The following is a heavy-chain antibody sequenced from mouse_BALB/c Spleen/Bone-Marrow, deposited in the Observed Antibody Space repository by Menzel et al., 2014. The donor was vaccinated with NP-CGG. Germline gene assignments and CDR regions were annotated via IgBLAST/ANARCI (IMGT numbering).Heavy chain of an antibody. Sequence: EVKPQESGGGLVQPGGSRKLSCAASGFTFSNFGMHWVRQAPEKGLEWVAYISSGSSTIYYADTVKGRFTISRDNPKNTLFLQMTGLRSEDTAMYYCARRASPTGPMDYWGQGTSVTVSS. CDR2: ISSGSSTI. CDR1: GFTFSNFG. D-gene: IGHD1-1*01. V-gene: IGHV5-17*02. CDR3: ARRASPTGPMDY. J-gene: IGHJ4*01.